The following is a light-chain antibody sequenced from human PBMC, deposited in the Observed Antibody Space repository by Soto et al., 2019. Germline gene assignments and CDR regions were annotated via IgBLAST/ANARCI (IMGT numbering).Light chain of an antibody. CDR1: QSISTH. J-gene: IGKJ4*01. CDR3: QQSYSTPLT. V-gene: IGKV1-39*01. CDR2: AES. Sequence: DIQMTQSPSYLSASVGDRVTITCRASQSISTHFNWYQHQPGKTTNFMIYAESAVYSGPPSRLSGSGSGWNLPLTISSLQPEEFATYCCQQSYSTPLTYGGGTKVDIK.